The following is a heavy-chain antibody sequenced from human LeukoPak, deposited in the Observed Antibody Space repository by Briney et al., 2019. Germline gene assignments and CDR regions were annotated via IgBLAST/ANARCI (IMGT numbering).Heavy chain of an antibody. CDR2: VYYSGIT. V-gene: IGHV4-59*08. CDR1: GGSISTYY. Sequence: SETLSLTCTVSGGSISTYYWSWLRQPPGKGLEWIGYVYYSGITGYNPSLKSRVTISVDTSKSQFSLKLSSVTAADTAVYYCARHLTSGDYFDYWGQGTLVTVSS. CDR3: ARHLTSGDYFDY. J-gene: IGHJ4*02. D-gene: IGHD4-17*01.